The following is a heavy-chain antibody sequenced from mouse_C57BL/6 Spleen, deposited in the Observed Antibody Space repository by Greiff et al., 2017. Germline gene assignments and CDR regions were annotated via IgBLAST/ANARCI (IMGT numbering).Heavy chain of an antibody. CDR1: GYSFTDYN. V-gene: IGHV1-39*01. Sequence: LQESGPELVKPGASVKISCKASGYSFTDYNMNWVKQSNGKSLEWIGVIKPNYGTTSSNQKFKGKATLTVDQSSSTAYMQRNSLTSEDSAVYYCARYDYDGFAYWGQGTLVTVSA. CDR2: IKPNYGTT. D-gene: IGHD2-4*01. CDR3: ARYDYDGFAY. J-gene: IGHJ3*01.